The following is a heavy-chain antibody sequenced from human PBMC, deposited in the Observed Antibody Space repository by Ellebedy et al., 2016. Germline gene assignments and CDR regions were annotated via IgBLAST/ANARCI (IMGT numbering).Heavy chain of an antibody. CDR1: GFTFNNYA. D-gene: IGHD2-21*02. CDR2: ISGSTTDI. CDR3: AKGLLYGGDSGYFQH. V-gene: IGHV3-23*01. J-gene: IGHJ1*01. Sequence: GESLKISCAASGFTFNNYAMSWVRQAPGKGLEWVSVISGSTTDIYYADSVKGRFTISRDNSKNTLYLQMKSLRAEDTAVYNCAKGLLYGGDSGYFQHWGQGTLVTVSS.